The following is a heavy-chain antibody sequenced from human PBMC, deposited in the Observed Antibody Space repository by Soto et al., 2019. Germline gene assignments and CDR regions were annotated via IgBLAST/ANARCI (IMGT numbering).Heavy chain of an antibody. CDR2: VNTANGDT. V-gene: IGHV1-3*04. D-gene: IGHD3-10*01. CDR1: GYTFTRYN. CDR3: ARDYYGSGSYGPFDY. J-gene: IGHJ4*02. Sequence: ASVKVSCKASGYTFTRYNFHWVRQAPGQRLEWMGWVNTANGDTKYSQNFQGRVTFTRDTSATTTYMELSSLRTEDTAVYYCARDYYGSGSYGPFDYWGQGTLVTVSS.